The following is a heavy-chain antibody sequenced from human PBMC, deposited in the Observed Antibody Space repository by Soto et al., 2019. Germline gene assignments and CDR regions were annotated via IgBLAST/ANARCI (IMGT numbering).Heavy chain of an antibody. V-gene: IGHV1-69*02. Sequence: QVQLVQSGAEVKKPGSSVKVSCKASGGTFSTYTISWVRQAPGQGLEWMGRIIPILGIANYAQKFQGRVTITADKSTNTAYMELSSLRSEDTAVYYCASRSTVVVAATEAFDYWGQGTLVTVSS. CDR3: ASRSTVVVAATEAFDY. D-gene: IGHD2-15*01. CDR2: IIPILGIA. J-gene: IGHJ4*02. CDR1: GGTFSTYT.